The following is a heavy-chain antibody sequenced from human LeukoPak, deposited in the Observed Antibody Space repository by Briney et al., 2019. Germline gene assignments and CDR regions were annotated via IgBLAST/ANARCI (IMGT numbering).Heavy chain of an antibody. D-gene: IGHD6-13*01. J-gene: IGHJ3*02. Sequence: ASVKVSCKASGYTFTYYGISWVRQAPGQGLEWMGWINPNSGGTNYAQKFQGWVTMTRDTSISTAYMELSRLRSDDTAVYYCARDSNSSSWNDAFDIWGQGSMVTVSS. CDR3: ARDSNSSSWNDAFDI. CDR2: INPNSGGT. CDR1: GYTFTYYG. V-gene: IGHV1-2*04.